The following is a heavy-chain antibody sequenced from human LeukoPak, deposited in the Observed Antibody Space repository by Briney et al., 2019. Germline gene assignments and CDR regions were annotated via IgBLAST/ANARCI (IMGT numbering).Heavy chain of an antibody. CDR1: GYNYRSYA. CDR3: ARLIPQVVVPGAVDY. CDR2: ISAYNGNR. V-gene: IGHV1-18*01. D-gene: IGHD2-2*01. J-gene: IGHJ4*02. Sequence: ASPKVSCNSSGYNYRSYAISCGRQAPAQGLEWMGWISAYNGNRNYAQKLQGRVTMTTDTSTSTAYMELRSLRSDDTAVYYCARLIPQVVVPGAVDYWGQGTLVTVSS.